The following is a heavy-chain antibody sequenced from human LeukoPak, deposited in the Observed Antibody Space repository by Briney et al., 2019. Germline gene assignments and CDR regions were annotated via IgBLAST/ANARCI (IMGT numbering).Heavy chain of an antibody. J-gene: IGHJ3*02. D-gene: IGHD3-3*01. CDR3: AHMYYDFWSGYHNAFDI. V-gene: IGHV2-5*01. CDR2: IYWNDDK. Sequence: SGPTLVKPTQTLTLTCTFSGFSLSTRGVGVGWIRQPPGKALEWLALIYWNDDKRYSPSLKSRLTITKDTSKNQVVLTMTNMDPVDTSTYYCAHMYYDFWSGYHNAFDIWGQGTMVTVSS. CDR1: GFSLSTRGVG.